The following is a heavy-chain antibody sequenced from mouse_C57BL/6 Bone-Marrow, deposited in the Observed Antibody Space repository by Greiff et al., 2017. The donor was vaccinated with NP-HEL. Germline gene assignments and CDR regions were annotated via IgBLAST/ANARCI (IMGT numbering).Heavy chain of an antibody. D-gene: IGHD4-1*02. CDR3: ERYPQQGRGWYFEV. Sequence: DVMLVESGGGLVQPGGSLSLSCAASGFTFTDYYMSWVRQPPGKALEWLGFIRNKANGYTTAYSASVKGRFTISRDNAQSILYIQLKALRAEDSATYYGERYPQQGRGWYFEVWGTGTTVTVSS. J-gene: IGHJ1*03. CDR1: GFTFTDYY. CDR2: IRNKANGYTT. V-gene: IGHV7-3*01.